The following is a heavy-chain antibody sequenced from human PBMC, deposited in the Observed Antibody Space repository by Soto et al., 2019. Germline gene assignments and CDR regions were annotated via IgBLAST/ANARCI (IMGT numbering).Heavy chain of an antibody. D-gene: IGHD3-22*01. J-gene: IGHJ3*02. Sequence: QLQLQESGSGLVKPSQTLSLTCAVSGGSISRGCYSWSWIRQPPGKGLEWIGYIYHSGSTYYNPSLNSRVAISVDRSNHQFSLKRSSVTAADTAVYYCDRGRDYYDSSGYFDDAFDIWGQGTMVTVSS. CDR3: DRGRDYYDSSGYFDDAFDI. CDR2: IYHSGST. V-gene: IGHV4-30-2*01. CDR1: GGSISRGCYS.